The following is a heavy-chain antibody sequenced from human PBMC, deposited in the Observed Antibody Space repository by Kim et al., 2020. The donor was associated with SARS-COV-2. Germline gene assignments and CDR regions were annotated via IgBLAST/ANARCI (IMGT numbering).Heavy chain of an antibody. J-gene: IGHJ2*01. CDR1: GYSFTSYW. D-gene: IGHD2-2*01. CDR3: ARYSIVVVPAAMQELDWYFGL. CDR2: IDPSDSYT. Sequence: GESLKISCKGSGYSFTSYWISWVRQMPGKGLEWMGRIDPSDSYTNYSPFFQGHVTISADKSISTAYLQWSSLKASDTAMYYCARYSIVVVPAAMQELDWYFGLWGRGTLVTFSS. V-gene: IGHV5-10-1*01.